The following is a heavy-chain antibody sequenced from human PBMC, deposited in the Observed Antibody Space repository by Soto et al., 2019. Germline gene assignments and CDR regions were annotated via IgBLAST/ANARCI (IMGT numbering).Heavy chain of an antibody. CDR2: ISGSSSYI. J-gene: IGHJ1*01. V-gene: IGHV3-21*01. D-gene: IGHD1-26*01. CDR3: ARDPSDLWEPDQYFQH. CDR1: GFTFSSYS. Sequence: EVQLVESGGGLVKPGGSLRLSCAASGFTFSSYSMNWVRQAPGKGLEWVSSISGSSSYIHYADLVKGRFTISRDNAKHSLYLQMNSLRAEDTAVYYCARDPSDLWEPDQYFQHLGQGTLVTVSS.